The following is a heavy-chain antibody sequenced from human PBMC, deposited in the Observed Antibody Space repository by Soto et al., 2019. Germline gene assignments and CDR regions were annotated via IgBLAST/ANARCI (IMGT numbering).Heavy chain of an antibody. D-gene: IGHD3-10*01. J-gene: IGHJ6*02. CDR3: AAPQGGSGNRLSPRYYYYGMDV. CDR1: GGSFSGYY. Sequence: SETLSLTCAVYGGSFSGYYWSWIRQPPGKGLEWIGEINHSGSTNYNPSLKSRVTISVDTSKNQFSLKLSSVTAADTAVYYCAAPQGGSGNRLSPRYYYYGMDVWGQGTTVTV. CDR2: INHSGST. V-gene: IGHV4-34*01.